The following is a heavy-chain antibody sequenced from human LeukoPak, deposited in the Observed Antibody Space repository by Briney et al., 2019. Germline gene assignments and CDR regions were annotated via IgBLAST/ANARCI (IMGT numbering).Heavy chain of an antibody. D-gene: IGHD2-2*01. V-gene: IGHV5-51*01. CDR2: IYPGDSDT. Sequence: GESLKISCEGSGYSFTSYLIGWVRQMPGKGLELGGIIYPGDSDTRYSPSFQGQVTISADKSISTAYLQWSSLKASDTAMYYCARGREYQLLVFDYWGQGTLVTVSS. CDR3: ARGREYQLLVFDY. CDR1: GYSFTSYL. J-gene: IGHJ4*02.